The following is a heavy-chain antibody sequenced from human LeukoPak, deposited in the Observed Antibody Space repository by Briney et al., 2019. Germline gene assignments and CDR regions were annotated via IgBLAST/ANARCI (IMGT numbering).Heavy chain of an antibody. CDR3: AKDIYRYYYYMDV. Sequence: PGGSLRLSCAASGFTFSNYGMHWVRQAPGKGLEWVAFIRYDGSNKYYADSVKGRFTISRDNSKNTLYLQMNSLGAEDTAVYYCAKDIYRYYYYMDVWGKGTTVTVSS. CDR1: GFTFSNYG. J-gene: IGHJ6*03. CDR2: IRYDGSNK. D-gene: IGHD4-11*01. V-gene: IGHV3-30*02.